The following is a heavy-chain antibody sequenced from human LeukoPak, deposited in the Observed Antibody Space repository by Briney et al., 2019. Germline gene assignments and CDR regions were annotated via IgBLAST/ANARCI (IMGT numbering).Heavy chain of an antibody. D-gene: IGHD3-22*01. CDR1: GGSFTNYY. V-gene: IGHV4-34*01. Sequence: SETLSLTCAVYGGSFTNYYWTWIRQPPGEGLEWIGGINHSGSTKYNPSLESRVTISVDTSKNQFSLKLSSVTAADTAVYYCARKNYDSNDYSFDYWGQGTLVTVSS. J-gene: IGHJ4*02. CDR3: ARKNYDSNDYSFDY. CDR2: INHSGST.